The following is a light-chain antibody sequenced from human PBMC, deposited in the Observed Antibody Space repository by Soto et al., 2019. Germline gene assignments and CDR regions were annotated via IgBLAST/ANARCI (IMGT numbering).Light chain of an antibody. CDR3: QQHDSSLYT. CDR2: GAS. Sequence: EIVLTQSPGTLSLSPGERATLSCRTSQRVSRSYLAWYQQKPGQAPRLRIYGASSRATGIPDRFSGSGSGTDFTLTISRLEPEDFAVYYCQQHDSSLYTFGQGTKLEIK. J-gene: IGKJ2*01. CDR1: QRVSRSY. V-gene: IGKV3-20*01.